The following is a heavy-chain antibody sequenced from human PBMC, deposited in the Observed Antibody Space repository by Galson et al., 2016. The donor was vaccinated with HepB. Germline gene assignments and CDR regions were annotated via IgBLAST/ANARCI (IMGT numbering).Heavy chain of an antibody. J-gene: IGHJ4*02. D-gene: IGHD5-18*01. CDR3: ARAGEYSFGLGIHFDY. CDR2: IFYTGST. CDR1: GGSFSNSY. V-gene: IGHV4-59*01. Sequence: SETLSLTCTVSGGSFSNSYWSWIRQPPGKGLEWMGYIFYTGSTNYNPSLKSRVTISIDTSKRQFFLKLRSVTAVDAAVYYCARAGEYSFGLGIHFDYWSQGALVTVSS.